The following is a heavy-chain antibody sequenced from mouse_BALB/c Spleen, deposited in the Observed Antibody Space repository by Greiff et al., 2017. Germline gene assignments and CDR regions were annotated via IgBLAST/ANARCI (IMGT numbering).Heavy chain of an antibody. CDR3: AREEDYDYWFAY. Sequence: DVKLVESGGGLVKPGGSLKLSCAASGFTFSSYAMSWVRQTPEKRLEWVASISSGGSTYYPDSVKGRFTISRDNARNILYLQMRSLRSEDTAMYYCAREEDYDYWFAYWGQGTLVTVSA. D-gene: IGHD2-4*01. V-gene: IGHV5-6-5*01. CDR2: ISSGGST. CDR1: GFTFSSYA. J-gene: IGHJ3*01.